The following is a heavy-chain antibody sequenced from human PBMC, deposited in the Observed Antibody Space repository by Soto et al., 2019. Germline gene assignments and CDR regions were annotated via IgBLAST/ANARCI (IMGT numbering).Heavy chain of an antibody. Sequence: GGSLRLSCAASGFTFSSYAMSWVRQAPGKGLEWVSAISGSGGSTYYADSVKGRFTISRDNSKNTLYLQMNSLRAEDTAVYYCAKDPSPWVGATYFDYWGQGTLVTVSS. CDR1: GFTFSSYA. V-gene: IGHV3-23*01. D-gene: IGHD1-26*01. J-gene: IGHJ4*02. CDR2: ISGSGGST. CDR3: AKDPSPWVGATYFDY.